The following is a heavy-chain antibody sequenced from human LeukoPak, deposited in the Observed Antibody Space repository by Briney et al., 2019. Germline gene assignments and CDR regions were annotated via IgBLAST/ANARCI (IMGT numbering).Heavy chain of an antibody. D-gene: IGHD3-9*01. CDR3: AKAPGENFHWSPGYFDL. CDR2: INHSGST. CDR1: GGSFSGYY. J-gene: IGHJ2*01. Sequence: KYSETLSLTCAVYGGSFSGYYWSWIRQPPGKGLEWIGEINHSGSTNYNPSLKSRVTISVDTSKNQFSLKLSSVTAEDTAVYYCAKAPGENFHWSPGYFDLWGRGTLVTVSS. V-gene: IGHV4-34*01.